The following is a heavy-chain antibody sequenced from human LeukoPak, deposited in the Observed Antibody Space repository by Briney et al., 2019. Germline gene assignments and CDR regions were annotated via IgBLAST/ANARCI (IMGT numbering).Heavy chain of an antibody. CDR1: GDSISSANYY. Sequence: PSETLSLTCTVSGDSISSANYYWGWVCQPPGKGLEWIRSIYFSGSTYYNPSLKSRVTISVETSKVQFSLKLSSVTAADTAVYYCARDSCSSTSCRKKFDNWGQGTLVTVSS. CDR2: IYFSGST. D-gene: IGHD2-2*01. J-gene: IGHJ4*02. CDR3: ARDSCSSTSCRKKFDN. V-gene: IGHV4-39*07.